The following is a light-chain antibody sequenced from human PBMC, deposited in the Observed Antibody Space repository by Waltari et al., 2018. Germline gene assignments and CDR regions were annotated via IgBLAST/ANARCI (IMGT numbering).Light chain of an antibody. CDR1: QTVYANY. CDR3: QEYGNSPPYN. Sequence: EIVMTQSPATLSVSPGERATLSCTTSQTVYANYLAWYQHKPGQPPRPLLYVASRRDTGIPERFSGSGSGTHFTLTISRVDPEDFAVYYCQEYGNSPPYNFGPGTRLEI. J-gene: IGKJ2*01. CDR2: VAS. V-gene: IGKV3-20*01.